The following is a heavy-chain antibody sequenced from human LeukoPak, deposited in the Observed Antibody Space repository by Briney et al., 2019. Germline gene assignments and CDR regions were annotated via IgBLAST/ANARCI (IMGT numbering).Heavy chain of an antibody. V-gene: IGHV3-23*01. J-gene: IGHJ4*02. CDR2: ISGSGGST. CDR1: GITFSSYA. Sequence: PGGSLRLSCAASGITFSSYAMSWVRQAPGKGLEWVSGISGSGGSTYYADSVKGRFTISRDNSKNTLYLQMNSLRVEDTALYYRVKDRLAWDLDYWGQGTLVTVSS. CDR3: VKDRLAWDLDY. D-gene: IGHD1-26*01.